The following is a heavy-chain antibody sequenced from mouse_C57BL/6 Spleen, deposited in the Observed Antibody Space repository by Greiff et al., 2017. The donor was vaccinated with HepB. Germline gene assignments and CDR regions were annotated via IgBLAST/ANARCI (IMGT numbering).Heavy chain of an antibody. V-gene: IGHV1-15*01. J-gene: IGHJ2*01. D-gene: IGHD2-1*01. CDR2: IDPETGGT. Sequence: VQLQQSGAELVRPGASVTLSCKASGYTFTDYEMHWVKQTPVQGLEWIGAIDPETGGTAYNQKFKGKAILTADKSSSTAYMELRSLTSEDSAVYYCTRGGYGNYLFYYWGQGTTLTVSS. CDR1: GYTFTDYE. CDR3: TRGGYGNYLFYY.